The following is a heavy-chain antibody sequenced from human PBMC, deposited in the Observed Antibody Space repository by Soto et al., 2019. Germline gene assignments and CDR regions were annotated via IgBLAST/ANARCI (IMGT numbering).Heavy chain of an antibody. D-gene: IGHD3-3*01. Sequence: PSETLSLTCAVYGGSFSGYYWSWIRQPPGKGLEWIGEINHSGSTNYNPSLKSRVTISVDTSKNQFSLKLSSVTAADTAVYYCARGRVGYYDFWSGYQNPDYYYYYGMDVWGQGTTVTVSS. CDR1: GGSFSGYY. V-gene: IGHV4-34*01. CDR3: ARGRVGYYDFWSGYQNPDYYYYYGMDV. CDR2: INHSGST. J-gene: IGHJ6*02.